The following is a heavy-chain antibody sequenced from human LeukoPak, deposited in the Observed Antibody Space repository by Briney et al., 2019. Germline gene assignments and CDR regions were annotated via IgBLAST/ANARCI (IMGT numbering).Heavy chain of an antibody. J-gene: IGHJ4*02. CDR3: ARGGPVHYGLGSYIDY. V-gene: IGHV3-53*04. CDR1: GFTVSSNY. D-gene: IGHD3-10*01. CDR2: IYSGGST. Sequence: GGSLRLSCAASGFTVSSNYMSWVRQAPGKGLEWVSVIYSGGSTYYADSVEGRFTISRHNSKNTLYLQMNSLRAEDTAVYYCARGGPVHYGLGSYIDYWGQGTLVTVSS.